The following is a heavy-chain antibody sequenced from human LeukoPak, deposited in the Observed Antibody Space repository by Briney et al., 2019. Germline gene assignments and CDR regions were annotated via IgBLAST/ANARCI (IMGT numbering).Heavy chain of an antibody. D-gene: IGHD3-10*01. V-gene: IGHV4-30-4*01. CDR1: GGSISSGDYY. J-gene: IGHJ6*02. CDR2: IYYSGST. CDR3: ARGRVYYGSGSTPEGGYYGMDV. Sequence: PSQTLSLTCTVSGGSISSGDYYWSWIRQPPGKGLEWIGYIYYSGSTNYNPSLKSRVTISVDTSKNQFSLKLSSVTAADTAVYYCARGRVYYGSGSTPEGGYYGMDVWGQGTTVTVSS.